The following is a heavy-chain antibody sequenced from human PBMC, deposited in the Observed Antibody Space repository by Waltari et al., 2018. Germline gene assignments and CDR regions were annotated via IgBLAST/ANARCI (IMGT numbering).Heavy chain of an antibody. CDR1: GGSISGGRYY. Sequence: QVQLQESGTGLVKPSQTLSRTCTVSGGSISGGRYYWSWIRQPAGKGLEWIGYIYTSGSTNYNPSLKSRVTISVDTSKNQFSLKLSSVTAADTAVYYCASIAVAGSIYFDYWGQGTLVTVSS. CDR2: IYTSGST. CDR3: ASIAVAGSIYFDY. J-gene: IGHJ4*02. D-gene: IGHD6-19*01. V-gene: IGHV4-61*09.